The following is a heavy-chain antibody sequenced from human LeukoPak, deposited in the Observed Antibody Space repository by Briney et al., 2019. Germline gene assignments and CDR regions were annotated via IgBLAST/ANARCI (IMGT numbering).Heavy chain of an antibody. CDR3: ARHSDVVGAI. CDR2: IYPRDSDT. CDR1: GYAFTHQW. J-gene: IGHJ4*02. D-gene: IGHD3-16*01. Sequence: GESLKISCEASGYAFTHQWIGWVRQMPGTGLEWVGIIYPRDSDTIYSPSFQGHVTISADTSINTAYLEWRSLEASDTAMYYCARHSDVVGAIWGQGTQVTVSS. V-gene: IGHV5-51*01.